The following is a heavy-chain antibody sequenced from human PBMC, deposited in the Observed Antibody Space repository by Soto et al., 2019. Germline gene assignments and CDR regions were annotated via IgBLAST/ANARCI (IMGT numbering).Heavy chain of an antibody. D-gene: IGHD2-2*01. V-gene: IGHV3-7*01. CDR1: GFTFSSYW. CDR3: ARDPVVPATGDWFDP. Sequence: GGSLRLSCAASGFTFSSYWMSWVRQAPGKGLEWVANIKQDGSEKYYVDSVKGRFTISRDNAKNSLYLQMNSLRAEDTAVYYCARDPVVPATGDWFDPWGQGTLVTVSS. CDR2: IKQDGSEK. J-gene: IGHJ5*02.